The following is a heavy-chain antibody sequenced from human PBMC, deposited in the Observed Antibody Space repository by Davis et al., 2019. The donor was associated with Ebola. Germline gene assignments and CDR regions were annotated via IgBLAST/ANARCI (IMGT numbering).Heavy chain of an antibody. CDR3: AKAGPSIVGATMDY. V-gene: IGHV1-2*02. CDR1: GYTFTGYY. D-gene: IGHD1-26*01. Sequence: ASVKVSCKASGYTFTGYYMHWVRQAPGQGLEWMGWINPNSGGTNYAQKFQGRVTMTRDTSISTAYMELSRLRSDDTAVYYCAKAGPSIVGATMDYWGQGTLVTVSS. J-gene: IGHJ4*02. CDR2: INPNSGGT.